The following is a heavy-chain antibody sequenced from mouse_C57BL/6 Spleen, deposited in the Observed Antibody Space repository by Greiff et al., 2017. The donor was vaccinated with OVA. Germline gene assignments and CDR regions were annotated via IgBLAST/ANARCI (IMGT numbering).Heavy chain of an antibody. J-gene: IGHJ1*03. CDR1: GYAFSSSW. CDR2: IYPGDGDT. CDR3: AREELYWYFDV. Sequence: VMLVESGPELVKPGASVKISCKASGYAFSSSWMNWVKQRPGKGLEWIGRIYPGDGDTNYNGKFKGKATLTADKSSSTAYMQLSSLTSEDSAVYFCAREELYWYFDVWGTGTTVTVSS. V-gene: IGHV1-82*01.